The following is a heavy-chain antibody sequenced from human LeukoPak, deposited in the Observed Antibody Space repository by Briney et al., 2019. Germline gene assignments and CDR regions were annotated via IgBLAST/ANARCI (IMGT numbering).Heavy chain of an antibody. CDR1: GYSFNTYW. D-gene: IGHD3-3*01. V-gene: IGHV5-51*01. Sequence: GESLKISCKGSGYSFNTYWIGWVRQMPGKGLEWMGIIYPGDSDTKYSPSFQGQVTMSADKSINTAYLQWSSLKASDTAMYYCARLAFWSGYYTGMDYWGQGTQVTVSS. J-gene: IGHJ4*02. CDR2: IYPGDSDT. CDR3: ARLAFWSGYYTGMDY.